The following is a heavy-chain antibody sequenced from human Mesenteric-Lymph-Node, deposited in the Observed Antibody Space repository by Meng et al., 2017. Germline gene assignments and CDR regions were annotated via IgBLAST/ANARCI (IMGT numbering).Heavy chain of an antibody. CDR1: GFTLSDHY. CDR3: ATGLSGGNDVGY. CDR2: SRDKSRSYTT. Sequence: EVQLVESGVGSVQPGGSLRLSCAASGFTLSDHYMDWVRQAPGKGLEWVGRSRDKSRSYTTEYAASVKGRFTISRDDSQNSLFLQMNSLKTEDTAVYYCATGLSGGNDVGYWGQGTLVTVSS. J-gene: IGHJ4*02. D-gene: IGHD4-23*01. V-gene: IGHV3-72*01.